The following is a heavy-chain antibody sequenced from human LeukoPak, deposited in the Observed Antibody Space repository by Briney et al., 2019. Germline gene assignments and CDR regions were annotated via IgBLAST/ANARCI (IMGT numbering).Heavy chain of an antibody. CDR1: GFTFSKFW. CDR3: ATQSYYYDSSGYYTT. V-gene: IGHV3-7*01. Sequence: GGSLRLSCAASGFTFSKFWMNWVRHTPGKGLEWVASIKQDGTEKYYADSVKGRFTISRDNGKNSLHLQMSSLRAEDTAIYYCATQSYYYDSSGYYTTWGQGTLVTVSS. D-gene: IGHD3-22*01. CDR2: IKQDGTEK. J-gene: IGHJ4*02.